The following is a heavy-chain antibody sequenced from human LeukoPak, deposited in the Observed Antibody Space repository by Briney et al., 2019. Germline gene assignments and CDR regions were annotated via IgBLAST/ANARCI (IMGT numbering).Heavy chain of an antibody. J-gene: IGHJ4*02. CDR2: LNPSDGST. CDR1: GYSFTNNY. Sequence: ASVKVSYKASGYSFTNNYIHWVRQAPGQGLEGVGMLNPSDGSTSYAQKFQGRVTMTRDTSTSTVYMELSSLRSEDTAVYYCARAYVSSSPFDYWGQGTLVTVSA. CDR3: ARAYVSSSPFDY. V-gene: IGHV1-46*01. D-gene: IGHD6-6*01.